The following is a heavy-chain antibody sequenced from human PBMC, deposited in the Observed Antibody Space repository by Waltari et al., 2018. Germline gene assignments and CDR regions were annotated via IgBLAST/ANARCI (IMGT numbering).Heavy chain of an antibody. CDR1: GGTVSSYA. Sequence: QVQLVQSGAELKKPGSSVKVSCKACGGTVSSYAVSWVRQAPGQGLEWMGGIIPIVGVATYAQKFQDRVTIVADESTSTVYMEVRSLTSEDTAMYYCARVWGSMTTVTTLDHWGQGTLVSVSS. J-gene: IGHJ4*02. CDR2: IIPIVGVA. V-gene: IGHV1-69*12. CDR3: ARVWGSMTTVTTLDH. D-gene: IGHD4-17*01.